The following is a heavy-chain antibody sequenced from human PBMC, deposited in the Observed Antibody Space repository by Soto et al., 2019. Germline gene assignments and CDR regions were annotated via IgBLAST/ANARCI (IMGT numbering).Heavy chain of an antibody. CDR2: ISDSGSST. CDR1: GFTFSNYA. V-gene: IGHV3-23*01. Sequence: EVQLLESGGGLVQPGGSLRLSCAASGFTFSNYAMSWVRQAPGKGLEWVSVISDSGSSTYYADSVKGRFTISRDNSKNTLFLQMNSLRAEDTAVYYCAKHSTSGWWNAFDIWGQGTMVAVSS. D-gene: IGHD6-19*01. CDR3: AKHSTSGWWNAFDI. J-gene: IGHJ3*02.